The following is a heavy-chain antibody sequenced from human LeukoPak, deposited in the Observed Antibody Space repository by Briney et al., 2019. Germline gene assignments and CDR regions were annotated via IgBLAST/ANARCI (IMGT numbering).Heavy chain of an antibody. CDR1: GGSISSSSYY. CDR3: VGEYYYGSGSYYNWFDP. J-gene: IGHJ5*02. D-gene: IGHD3-10*01. V-gene: IGHV4-39*07. CDR2: IYYSGST. Sequence: PSETLSLTCTVSGGSISSSSYYWGWIRQPPGKGLEWIGSIYYSGSTNYNPSLKSRVTISVDTSKNQFSLKLSSVTAADTAVYYCVGEYYYGSGSYYNWFDPWGQGTLVTVSS.